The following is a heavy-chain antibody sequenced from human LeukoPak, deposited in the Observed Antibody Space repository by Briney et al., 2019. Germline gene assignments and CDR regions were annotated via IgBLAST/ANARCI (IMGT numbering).Heavy chain of an antibody. J-gene: IGHJ6*03. CDR1: GGPISSSSYY. D-gene: IGHD6-19*01. Sequence: PSETLSPTCTVSGGPISSSSYYRGWIRQPPGKGLEWIGSIYYSGRTYYNPSLKSRRVTISVDTSKNHSSLRLSSVTAADTAVYYCARHQWHYYYYMGVWGKGSTVTVSS. CDR2: IYYSGRT. V-gene: IGHV4-39*01. CDR3: ARHQWHYYYYMGV.